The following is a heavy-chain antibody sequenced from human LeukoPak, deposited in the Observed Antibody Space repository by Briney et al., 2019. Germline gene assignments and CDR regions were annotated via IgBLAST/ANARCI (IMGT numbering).Heavy chain of an antibody. CDR1: GYAIISGGFS. Sequence: PSETLSLTCTVSGYAIISGGFSWNWIRQPPGKGLEWIGCIYDRGPAHYNPSLKSRFTISVDRPKNQFFLNVTSLTAADTAVYYCARSRQASGLFSSWGQGTLVLVSS. J-gene: IGHJ5*02. D-gene: IGHD3-10*01. CDR3: ARSRQASGLFSS. V-gene: IGHV4-30-2*01. CDR2: IYDRGPA.